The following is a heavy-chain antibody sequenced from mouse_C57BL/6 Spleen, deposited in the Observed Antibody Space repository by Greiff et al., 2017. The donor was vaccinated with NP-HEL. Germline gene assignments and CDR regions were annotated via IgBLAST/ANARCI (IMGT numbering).Heavy chain of an antibody. CDR2: IYPSDSET. CDR1: GYTFTSYW. J-gene: IGHJ2*01. V-gene: IGHV1-61*01. CDR3: ARKGDYGSSYLDY. Sequence: VKLQQPGAELVRPGSSVKLSCKASGYTFTSYWMDWVKQRPGQGLEWIGNIYPSDSETHYNQKFKDKATLTVDKSSSTAYMQLSSLTSEDSAVYYCARKGDYGSSYLDYWGQGTTLTVSS. D-gene: IGHD1-1*01.